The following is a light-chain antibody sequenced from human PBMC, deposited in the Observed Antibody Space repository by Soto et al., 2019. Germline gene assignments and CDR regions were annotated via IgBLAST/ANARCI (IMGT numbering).Light chain of an antibody. CDR1: QNIANY. CDR2: AAS. V-gene: IGKV1-27*01. CDR3: QKYVSVPPT. J-gene: IGKJ4*01. Sequence: DIQMTQSPSSLSASVGDRGTITCRASQNIANYLAWYQQKPGKNPKLLIYAASTLQSGVPSRFSGSGSGTDFTLTISSLQPEDVATYYCQKYVSVPPTFGGGTEVEIK.